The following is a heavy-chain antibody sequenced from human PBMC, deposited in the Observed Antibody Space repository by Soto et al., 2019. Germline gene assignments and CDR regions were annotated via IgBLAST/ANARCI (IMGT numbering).Heavy chain of an antibody. Sequence: GGSLRLSCVGSGFTFSTYSMTWVRQAPGKGLEWVSCISGIGDYSYNADCVKGRFTTSRSRSKNTLYLLMNSLRAEDTARYFCAKARGYSGDSRYNCGMDVWGQGTTVTVSS. CDR3: AKARGYSGDSRYNCGMDV. J-gene: IGHJ6*02. CDR1: GFTFSTYS. D-gene: IGHD6-25*01. V-gene: IGHV3-23*01. CDR2: ISGIGDYS.